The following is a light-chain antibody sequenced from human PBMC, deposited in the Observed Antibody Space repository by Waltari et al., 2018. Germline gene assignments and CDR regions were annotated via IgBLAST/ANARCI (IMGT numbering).Light chain of an antibody. V-gene: IGKV1-5*03. CDR2: QAS. CDR1: QSISGW. Sequence: DIEMTQSPSTMSASVGDRVTITCRASQSISGWLAWYQQKPGTAPKHLIYQASTLENGVPSRFSGSGSGTDFTLTISSLQPEDFATYHCQHFKTYPITFGQGTRLEIK. CDR3: QHFKTYPIT. J-gene: IGKJ5*01.